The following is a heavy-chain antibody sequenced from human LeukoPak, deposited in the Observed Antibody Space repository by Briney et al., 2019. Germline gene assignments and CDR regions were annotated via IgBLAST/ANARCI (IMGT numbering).Heavy chain of an antibody. Sequence: GGSLRLSCAASGFTFDDYAMHWVRQAPGKGLEWVSSISSSSSYIYYADSVKGRFTISRDNAKNSLYLQMNSLRAEDTAVYYCTRGSSSGSTFLDYWGQGTLVTVSS. V-gene: IGHV3-21*01. CDR2: ISSSSSYI. D-gene: IGHD6-19*01. J-gene: IGHJ4*02. CDR3: TRGSSSGSTFLDY. CDR1: GFTFDDYA.